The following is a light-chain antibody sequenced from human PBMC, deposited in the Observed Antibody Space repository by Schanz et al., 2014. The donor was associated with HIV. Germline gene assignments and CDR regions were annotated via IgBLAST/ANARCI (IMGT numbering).Light chain of an antibody. CDR3: CSYTTTSTYV. CDR1: SSDVGSYNL. Sequence: QSALTQPASVSGSPGQSITISCTGTSSDVGSYNLVSWYQQHPGKAPKLMIYEVRNRPSGVSSRFSGSKSGNTASLTISGLQAEDEADYYCCSYTTTSTYVFGAGTKLTVL. V-gene: IGLV2-14*02. CDR2: EVR. J-gene: IGLJ1*01.